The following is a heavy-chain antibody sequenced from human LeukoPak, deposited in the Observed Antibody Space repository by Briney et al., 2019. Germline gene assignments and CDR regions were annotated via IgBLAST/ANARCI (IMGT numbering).Heavy chain of an antibody. CDR2: ISHSGST. CDR3: ARLNSPGWFDP. CDR1: GYSISSGYY. Sequence: SETLSLTCTVSGYSISSGYYWGWIRQPPGKGLKWIGSISHSGSTYYNPSLKSRVTISVDTSKNQFSLKLSSLTAADTAVYYCARLNSPGWFDPWGQGTLVTVSS. J-gene: IGHJ5*02. V-gene: IGHV4-38-2*02.